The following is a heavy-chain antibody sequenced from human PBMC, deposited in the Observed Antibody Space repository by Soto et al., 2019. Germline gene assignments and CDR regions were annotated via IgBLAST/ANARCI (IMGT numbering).Heavy chain of an antibody. J-gene: IGHJ4*02. CDR2: TYYRSNWRH. Sequence: SPTQSLTCDISGDSVSSNTAAWNWIRSSPSRGLEWLGRTYYRSNWRHDYAVSVKSRITVNPDTSKNHFSLQLNSVTPDDTAVYYCARGVAGSGFDLWGQGTLGTVSS. D-gene: IGHD6-19*01. V-gene: IGHV6-1*01. CDR1: GDSVSSNTAA. CDR3: ARGVAGSGFDL.